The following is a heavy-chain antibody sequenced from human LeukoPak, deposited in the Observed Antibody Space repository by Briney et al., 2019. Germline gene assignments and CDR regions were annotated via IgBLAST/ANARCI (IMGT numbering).Heavy chain of an antibody. CDR3: ARITSFYYFDY. D-gene: IGHD1-20*01. Sequence: GGSLRLSCAASGFTFSTYTMYWVRQAPGEGVEGVAVISHDGNDKYYADSVQGLFTISRDNSKNTLFIKMHSLSDDDTAVYSCARITSFYYFDYWGQGTLVTVSS. CDR1: GFTFSTYT. CDR2: ISHDGNDK. J-gene: IGHJ4*02. V-gene: IGHV3-30*04.